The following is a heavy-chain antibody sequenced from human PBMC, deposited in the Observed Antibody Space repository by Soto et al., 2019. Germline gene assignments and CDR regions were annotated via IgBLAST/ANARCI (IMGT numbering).Heavy chain of an antibody. CDR2: IYYSGTT. V-gene: IGHV4-30-4*01. D-gene: IGHD4-17*01. Sequence: QGQLQESGPGLVKPSQTLSLTCTVSGGSISSADYYWSWIRQPPGKALEWIGYIYYSGTTYYNPSLKGRVIISVDPSKNQFSLKLSSVTAADTAVYYCARGGAYGDYGNIDYWGQGTLVTVSS. J-gene: IGHJ4*02. CDR1: GGSISSADYY. CDR3: ARGGAYGDYGNIDY.